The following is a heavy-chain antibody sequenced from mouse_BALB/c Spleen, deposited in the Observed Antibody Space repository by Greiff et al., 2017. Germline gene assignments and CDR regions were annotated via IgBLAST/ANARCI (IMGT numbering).Heavy chain of an antibody. D-gene: IGHD1-3*01. CDR3: ARGDNYVELAY. CDR1: GFTFSDYY. J-gene: IGHJ3*01. V-gene: IGHV5-4*02. Sequence: EVQVVESGGGLVKPGGSLKLSCAASGFTFSDYYMYWVRQTPEKRLEWVATISDGGSYTYYPDSVKGRFTISRDNAKNNLYLQMSSLKSEDTAMYYCARGDNYVELAYWGQGTLVTVSA. CDR2: ISDGGSYT.